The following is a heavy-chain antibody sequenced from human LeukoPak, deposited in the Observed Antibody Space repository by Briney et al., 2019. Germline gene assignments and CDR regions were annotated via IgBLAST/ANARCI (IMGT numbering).Heavy chain of an antibody. CDR1: GFTVSTTL. J-gene: IGHJ3*02. Sequence: GSLRLSCTVSGFTVSTTLMDWVRQAPGKGLEWVSVIYDDGRSVYADSVRGRFTISRDNAKNSLYLQMNSLRAEDTAVYYCARDQGAGVAGFLEAFDIWGQGTMVTVSS. V-gene: IGHV3-66*01. D-gene: IGHD6-19*01. CDR3: ARDQGAGVAGFLEAFDI. CDR2: IYDDGRS.